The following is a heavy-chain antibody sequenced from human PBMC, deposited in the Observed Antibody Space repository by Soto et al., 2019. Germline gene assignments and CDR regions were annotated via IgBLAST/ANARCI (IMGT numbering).Heavy chain of an antibody. V-gene: IGHV4-39*01. D-gene: IGHD2-21*01. CDR2: IYYSGST. Sequence: PSETLSLTCTFTVDSISSRSYYCGWIRQPPGKGLEWIGSIYYSGSTYNNPSLRSRVSMSIDKSKDQFSLKLKSVTAADTALYFCARQRPSVVNQAYFEVLGPGSLVTVSS. CDR3: ARQRPSVVNQAYFEV. J-gene: IGHJ3*01. CDR1: VDSISSRSYY.